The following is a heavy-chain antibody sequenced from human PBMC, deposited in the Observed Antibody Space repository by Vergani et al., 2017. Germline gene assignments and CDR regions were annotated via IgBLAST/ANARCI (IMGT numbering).Heavy chain of an antibody. J-gene: IGHJ6*02. D-gene: IGHD3-3*01. CDR3: GRDRPYYDFWGGYDRPHYYYYGMDV. CDR1: GYTFTSYG. Sequence: QVQLVQSGAEVKKPGASVKVSCKASGYTFTSYGISWVRQAPGQGLEWMGWISAYNGNTNYAQKLQGRVTMTTDTSTSTAYMELRSLRSDDTAVYYCGRDRPYYDFWGGYDRPHYYYYGMDVWGQGATVTVSS. V-gene: IGHV1-18*01. CDR2: ISAYNGNT.